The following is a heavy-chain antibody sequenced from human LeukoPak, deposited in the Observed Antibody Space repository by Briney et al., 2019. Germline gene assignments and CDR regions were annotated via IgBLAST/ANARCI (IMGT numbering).Heavy chain of an antibody. CDR2: MYYRGTT. V-gene: IGHV4-39*07. D-gene: IGHD1-1*01. Sequence: SETLSLTCTVSGGSISSSTYYWGWVRQPPGTGLEWIGSMYYRGTTYYNPSLESRVTISVDTSKNQFSLKLSSVTAADTAVYYCASARERAYDAFDYWGQGTLVTVSS. CDR3: ASARERAYDAFDY. J-gene: IGHJ4*02. CDR1: GGSISSSTYY.